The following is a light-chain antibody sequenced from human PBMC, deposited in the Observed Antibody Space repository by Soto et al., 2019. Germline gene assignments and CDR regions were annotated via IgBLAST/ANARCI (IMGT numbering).Light chain of an antibody. CDR1: SSDVGSYNL. Sequence: QSALTQPASVSGSPGQSITISCTGTSSDVGSYNLVSWYQQHPGKAPKLMIYEVSKRPSGVSDRFSGCKSGNTASLTISGLQAEDEADYHCCSYAGSPYVFGTGTKLTVL. CDR2: EVS. J-gene: IGLJ1*01. CDR3: CSYAGSPYV. V-gene: IGLV2-23*02.